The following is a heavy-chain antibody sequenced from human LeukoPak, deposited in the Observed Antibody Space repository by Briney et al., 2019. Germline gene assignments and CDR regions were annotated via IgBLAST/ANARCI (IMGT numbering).Heavy chain of an antibody. D-gene: IGHD1-7*01. J-gene: IGHJ5*02. CDR3: AKEGITGAMYIWFDP. CDR2: IWYDGTKK. CDR1: GFTFRSYG. V-gene: IGHV3-33*06. Sequence: PGRSLRLSCAASGFTFRSYGMHWVRQAPGKGLERVAAIWYDGTKKYNEDSVKGRFTISRDNSQEALYLQMNSLRAEDTAVYYCAKEGITGAMYIWFDPWGPGTLVTVSS.